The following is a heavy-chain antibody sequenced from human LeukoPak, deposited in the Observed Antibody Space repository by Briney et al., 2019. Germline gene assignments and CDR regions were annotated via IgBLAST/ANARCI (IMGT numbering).Heavy chain of an antibody. V-gene: IGHV1-58*01. Sequence: SVKVSCKVSGFSFTSSAAQWVRQARGQRLEWIGWIVLGSGNTNYAQKFQERLTITRDMSTTTAYMELSSLTSEDTAVYFCAVDQGRPAGDAFDYWGQGTLVTVSS. CDR2: IVLGSGNT. D-gene: IGHD2-2*01. CDR3: AVDQGRPAGDAFDY. CDR1: GFSFTSSA. J-gene: IGHJ4*02.